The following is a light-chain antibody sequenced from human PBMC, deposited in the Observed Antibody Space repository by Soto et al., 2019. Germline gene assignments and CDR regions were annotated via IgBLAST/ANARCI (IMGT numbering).Light chain of an antibody. CDR3: GSYAVGSALV. V-gene: IGLV2-23*01. CDR2: EGS. CDR1: SSDVGSYNL. J-gene: IGLJ2*01. Sequence: QSALTQPASVSGSPGQSITISCTGTSSDVGSYNLVSWHQQHPGKAPKLMIYEGSKRPSGVSHRFSGSKSGNTASLPISGLQAEDEADYFCGSYAVGSALVLGGGTQLTVL.